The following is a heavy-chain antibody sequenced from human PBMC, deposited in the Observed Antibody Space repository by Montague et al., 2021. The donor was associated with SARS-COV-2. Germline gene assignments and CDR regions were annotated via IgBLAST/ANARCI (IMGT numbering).Heavy chain of an antibody. Sequence: TLSLTCTVSGGSISSVSYYWSWIRQPAGKGLEWIGRVYTSGRTNYTPSLTSRVTISVDTSKNQFSLSLSSVTAADTAVYYSARVGVGTMVRGVIPAYYYYGMDVWGQGTTVTVSS. CDR1: GGSISSVSYY. CDR3: ARVGVGTMVRGVIPAYYYYGMDV. V-gene: IGHV4-61*02. D-gene: IGHD3-10*01. J-gene: IGHJ6*02. CDR2: VYTSGRT.